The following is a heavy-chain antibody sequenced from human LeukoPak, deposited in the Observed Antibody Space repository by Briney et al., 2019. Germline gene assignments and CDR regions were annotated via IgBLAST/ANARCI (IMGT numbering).Heavy chain of an antibody. CDR3: ASPYSYGDAFDI. Sequence: SETLSLTCTVSGGSISSSSYYWGWIRQPPGEGLEWIGSIYYSGSTYYNPSLKSRVTISVDTSKNQFSLKLSSVTAADTAVYYCASPYSYGDAFDIWGQGTMVTVSS. D-gene: IGHD5-18*01. J-gene: IGHJ3*02. V-gene: IGHV4-39*01. CDR2: IYYSGST. CDR1: GGSISSSSYY.